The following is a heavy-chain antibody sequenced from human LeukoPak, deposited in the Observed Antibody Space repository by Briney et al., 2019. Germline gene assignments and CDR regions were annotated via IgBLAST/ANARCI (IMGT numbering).Heavy chain of an antibody. CDR1: GGSFSSEA. J-gene: IGHJ4*02. CDR2: IIPIFGTA. CDR3: GRKAGDCGGGSCYSIDY. Sequence: SVKVSCKAFGGSFSSEAISWVRQAHGQGLEWMGGIIPIFGTANYAQKFQGRVTITTDESTTTAYMEVSSLRSEDTAVYYCGRKAGDCGGGSCYSIDYWGQGTLVTVSS. V-gene: IGHV1-69*05. D-gene: IGHD2-15*01.